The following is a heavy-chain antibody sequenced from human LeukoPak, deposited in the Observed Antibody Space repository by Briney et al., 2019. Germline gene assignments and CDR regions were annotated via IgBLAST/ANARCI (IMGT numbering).Heavy chain of an antibody. CDR2: IYSGGST. Sequence: GGSLRLSCAASRFTFSIYSMNWVRQAPGKGLEWVSVIYSGGSTYYADSVKGRFTISRDNSKNTLYLQMNSLRAEDTAVYYCARVPRSSSWYPFDYWGQGTLVTVSS. CDR3: ARVPRSSSWYPFDY. CDR1: RFTFSIYS. V-gene: IGHV3-53*01. D-gene: IGHD6-13*01. J-gene: IGHJ4*02.